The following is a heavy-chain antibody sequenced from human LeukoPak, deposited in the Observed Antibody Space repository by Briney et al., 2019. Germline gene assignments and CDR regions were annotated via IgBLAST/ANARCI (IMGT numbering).Heavy chain of an antibody. CDR1: GFIFSSYW. V-gene: IGHV3-74*01. D-gene: IGHD6-19*01. CDR2: INTDGSST. J-gene: IGHJ5*02. CDR3: ARDSRAVAGTGDWFDP. Sequence: GGSLRLSCAASGFIFSSYWMHWVRHAPGKGLVWVSRINTDGSSTNYADSVKGRFTISRDNSKNTLYLQMNSLRAEDTAVYYCARDSRAVAGTGDWFDPWGQGTLVTVSS.